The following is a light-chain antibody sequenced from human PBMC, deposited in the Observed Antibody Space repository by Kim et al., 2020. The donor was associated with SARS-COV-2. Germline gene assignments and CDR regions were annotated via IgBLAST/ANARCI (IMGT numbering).Light chain of an antibody. V-gene: IGKV1-33*01. CDR2: DVS. CDR1: QDINNS. CDR3: QQHDALIT. J-gene: IGKJ5*01. Sequence: SASVGDRVTITCQASQDINNSLNWYQQKPGKPPKLLIYDVSNLERGIPSRFSGSGSGTHFTFTISSLRAEDIATYYCQQHDALITFGQGTRLEIK.